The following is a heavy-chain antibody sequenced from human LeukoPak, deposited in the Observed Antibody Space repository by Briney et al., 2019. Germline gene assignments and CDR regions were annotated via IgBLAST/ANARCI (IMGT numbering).Heavy chain of an antibody. Sequence: GGSLRLSCAGSGFTFNNYAMSWVRQAPGKGLEWVSGFAMIDDIIHYVDSVKGRFTISRDNSKNMLYLQMNSLRAEDTAVYYCARGSHSGSFNELDYWGQGTLVTVSS. V-gene: IGHV3-23*05. CDR3: ARGSHSGSFNELDY. D-gene: IGHD1-26*01. CDR1: GFTFNNYA. CDR2: FAMIDDII. J-gene: IGHJ4*02.